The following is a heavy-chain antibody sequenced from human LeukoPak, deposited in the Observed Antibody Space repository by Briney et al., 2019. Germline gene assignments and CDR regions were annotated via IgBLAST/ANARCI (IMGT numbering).Heavy chain of an antibody. J-gene: IGHJ4*02. CDR3: ATIAVAGTGLELYYFDY. D-gene: IGHD6-19*01. Sequence: PGGSLRLSCAASGFTFSSYGMNWVRQAPGKGLEWVSSISSSSSYIYYADSVKGRFTISRDNAKNSLYLQMNSLRAEDTAVYYCATIAVAGTGLELYYFDYWGQGTLVTVSS. CDR2: ISSSSSYI. V-gene: IGHV3-21*01. CDR1: GFTFSSYG.